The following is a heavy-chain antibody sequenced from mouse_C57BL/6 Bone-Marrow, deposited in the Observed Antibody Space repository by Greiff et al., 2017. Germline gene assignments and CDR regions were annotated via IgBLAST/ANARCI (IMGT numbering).Heavy chain of an antibody. CDR2: IYPGNSDT. J-gene: IGHJ2*01. CDR3: TRSGSSYVFDY. D-gene: IGHD1-1*01. CDR1: GYTFTSYW. Sequence: VQLQQSGTVLARPGASVKMSCKTSGYTFTSYWMHWVKQRPGQGLEWIGAIYPGNSDTSYNQKFKGKAKLTAVTSASTAYMELSSLTNEDSAVYDCTRSGSSYVFDYWGQGTTLTVAS. V-gene: IGHV1-5*01.